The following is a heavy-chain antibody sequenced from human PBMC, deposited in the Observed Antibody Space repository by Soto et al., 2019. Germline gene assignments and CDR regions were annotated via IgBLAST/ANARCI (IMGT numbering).Heavy chain of an antibody. Sequence: PGGSLRLSCAASGFTFSGSAVHWVRQASGKGLEWVGRIRSKANSYATAYAESVKGRFTISRDDSKNTAYLQMNSLKTEDTAVYYCTRPGYSSGWATYWGQGTLVTVSS. J-gene: IGHJ4*02. V-gene: IGHV3-73*01. CDR1: GFTFSGSA. D-gene: IGHD6-19*01. CDR2: IRSKANSYAT. CDR3: TRPGYSSGWATY.